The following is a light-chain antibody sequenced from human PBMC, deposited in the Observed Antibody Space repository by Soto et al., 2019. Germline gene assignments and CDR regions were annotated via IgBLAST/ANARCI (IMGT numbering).Light chain of an antibody. CDR2: GAS. V-gene: IGKV3-20*01. CDR3: QQYGSSGT. Sequence: EIVMTQSPATLSVSPGERATVACRASQSVSSNLAWYQQKPGQAPSLLIYGASRRATGIPDRFSGSGSGTDFTLTISRLEPEDFAVYYCQQYGSSGTFGQGTKVDIK. J-gene: IGKJ1*01. CDR1: QSVSSN.